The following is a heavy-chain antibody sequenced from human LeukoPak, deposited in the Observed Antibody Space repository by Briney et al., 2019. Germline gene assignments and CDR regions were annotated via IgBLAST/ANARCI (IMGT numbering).Heavy chain of an antibody. Sequence: PGGSLRLSCAASGFTFSIYSMNWVRQAPGKGLEWVSSIGGSSSSIYHADSVKGRFTISRDNTKNSLYLQMNSLRAGDTAVYYCTSNAAAGTNYWGQGTLVTVSS. CDR2: IGGSSSSI. D-gene: IGHD6-13*01. V-gene: IGHV3-21*01. J-gene: IGHJ4*02. CDR1: GFTFSIYS. CDR3: TSNAAAGTNY.